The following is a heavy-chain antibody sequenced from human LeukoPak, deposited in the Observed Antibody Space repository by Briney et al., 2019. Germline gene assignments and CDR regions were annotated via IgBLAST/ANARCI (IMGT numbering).Heavy chain of an antibody. J-gene: IGHJ6*02. D-gene: IGHD3-3*01. CDR1: GGSFSGYY. CDR2: INHSGST. V-gene: IGHV4-34*03. Sequence: SETLSLTCAVYGGSFSGYYWSWIRQPPGKGLEWIGEINHSGSTNYNPSLKSRVTISVDTSKNQFSLKLSSVTAADTAVYYVAXXXGXXDFWSGSYYYYGMDVWGQGTTVTVSS. CDR3: AXXXGXXDFWSGSYYYYGMDV.